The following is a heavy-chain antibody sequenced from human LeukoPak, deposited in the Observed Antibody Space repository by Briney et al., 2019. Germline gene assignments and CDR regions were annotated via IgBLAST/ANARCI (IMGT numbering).Heavy chain of an antibody. D-gene: IGHD3-9*01. V-gene: IGHV4-39*01. CDR3: ASAYYDILTGYYTYNWFDP. CDR1: GGSISSSSYY. CDR2: IYYSGST. Sequence: PSETLSLTCTVSGGSISSSSYYWGWIRQPPGKGLEWIGSIYYSGSTYYNPSLKSRVTISVDTSKNQFSLKLSSVTAADTAVYYCASAYYDILTGYYTYNWFDPWGQGTLVTVSS. J-gene: IGHJ5*02.